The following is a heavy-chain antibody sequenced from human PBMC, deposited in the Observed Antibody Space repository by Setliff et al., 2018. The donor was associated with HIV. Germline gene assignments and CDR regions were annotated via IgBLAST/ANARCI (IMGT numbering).Heavy chain of an antibody. Sequence: SETLSLTCTVSGGSVSSGSYYWSWIRQPPGKGLEWIGYIYYSGSTKHNPSLKSRVTISLDTSKNQFSLKLSSVTAADTAVYYCARGTLFYYYYYYMDVWGKGTTVTVSS. V-gene: IGHV4-61*01. CDR3: ARGTLFYYYYYYMDV. CDR1: GGSVSSGSYY. J-gene: IGHJ6*03. CDR2: IYYSGST. D-gene: IGHD3-10*02.